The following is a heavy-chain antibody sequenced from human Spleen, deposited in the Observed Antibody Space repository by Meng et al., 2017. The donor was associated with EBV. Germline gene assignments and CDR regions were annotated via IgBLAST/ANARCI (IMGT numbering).Heavy chain of an antibody. D-gene: IGHD3-10*01. CDR1: GDAIQFGGYY. Sequence: VHVQESGLGMVGSSQTLAVTWGASGDAIQFGGYYWSWIRQPPGQGLEWLGYIYYTGSTYYNPSLKSRLTVSVVTSKNPFSLNLTSVTAVESAVYSCARVRWFGDFSLSWVDTWGQGTLVTVSS. J-gene: IGHJ5*02. V-gene: IGHV4-30-4*01. CDR2: IYYTGST. CDR3: ARVRWFGDFSLSWVDT.